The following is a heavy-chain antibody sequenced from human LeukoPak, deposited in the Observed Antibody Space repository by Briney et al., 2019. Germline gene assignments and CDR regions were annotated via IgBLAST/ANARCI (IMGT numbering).Heavy chain of an antibody. CDR1: GYTFTGYY. Sequence: GASVKVSCKASGYTFTGYYMHWVRQAPGQGLEWMGWINPNSGDTNYAQKFQGRVTMTRDTSISTAYMELSRLRSDDTAVYYCARDDSSDGYDFDYWGQGTLVTVSS. J-gene: IGHJ4*02. CDR3: ARDDSSDGYDFDY. CDR2: INPNSGDT. V-gene: IGHV1-2*02. D-gene: IGHD6-19*01.